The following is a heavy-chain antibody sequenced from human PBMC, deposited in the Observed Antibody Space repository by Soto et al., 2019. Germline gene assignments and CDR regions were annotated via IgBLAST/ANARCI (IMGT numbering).Heavy chain of an antibody. J-gene: IGHJ4*02. CDR3: ARVPPKYPSPYYFDY. Sequence: SGPTLVNPTQTLTLACTFSGFSLSTSGRCVSWIRQPPGKALEWLALIDWEDDKYYSTPLKTRLTVSKDTSKNQVVLTMTNMDPVDTATYYCARVPPKYPSPYYFDYWGRGTLVTVSS. V-gene: IGHV2-70*01. CDR2: IDWEDDK. CDR1: GFSLSTSGRC.